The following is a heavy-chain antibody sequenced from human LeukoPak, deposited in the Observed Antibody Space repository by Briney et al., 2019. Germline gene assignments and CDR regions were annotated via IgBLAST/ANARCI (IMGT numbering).Heavy chain of an antibody. CDR1: GXSFTNHW. CDR2: IDPGDSDT. Sequence: GESLKISCKGSGXSFTNHWIGWVRQMPGKGLEWMGIIDPGDSDTRNSPSFRGQVTMSADKSINTAFLQWSSLKASDTAMYYCARLVVTGLYFFDYWGQGTLVAVSS. D-gene: IGHD2-21*02. CDR3: ARLVVTGLYFFDY. V-gene: IGHV5-51*01. J-gene: IGHJ4*02.